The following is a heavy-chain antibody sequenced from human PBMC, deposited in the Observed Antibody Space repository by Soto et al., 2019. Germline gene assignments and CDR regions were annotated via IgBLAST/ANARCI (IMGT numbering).Heavy chain of an antibody. Sequence: SETLALTCTVSGCSISIYYWSWIRQPPGKGLEWIGYIYYSGSTNYNPSLKSRVTISVDTSKNQFSLKLSSVTAADTAVYYCARGRHSSSSSWFDPWGQGTLVTAPQ. V-gene: IGHV4-59*01. D-gene: IGHD6-6*01. CDR3: ARGRHSSSSSWFDP. CDR1: GCSISIYY. J-gene: IGHJ5*02. CDR2: IYYSGST.